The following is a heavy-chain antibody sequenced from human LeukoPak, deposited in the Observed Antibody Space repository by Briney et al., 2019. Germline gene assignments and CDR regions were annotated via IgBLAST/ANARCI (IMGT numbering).Heavy chain of an antibody. CDR3: AKGWFDP. Sequence: GGSLRLSCAASGFTFNSYEMNWVRQAPGKGLEWVSYISNSGSAIYYADSVKGRSTISRDNAKNSLYLQMNNLGAEDTAVYYCAKGWFDPWGQGTLVTVSS. CDR1: GFTFNSYE. V-gene: IGHV3-48*03. CDR2: ISNSGSAI. J-gene: IGHJ5*02.